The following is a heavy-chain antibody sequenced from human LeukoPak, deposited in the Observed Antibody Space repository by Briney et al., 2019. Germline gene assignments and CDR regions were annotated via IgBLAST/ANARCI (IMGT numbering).Heavy chain of an antibody. J-gene: IGHJ4*02. CDR2: LTGSGTST. D-gene: IGHD6-6*01. CDR3: AKGRGFSSSGSDY. Sequence: GESLRLSCAASGYTFSSYAMSWVRQAPGKGLEWVSTLTGSGTSTYYADSVKGRFTISRDNSKNTLYLQMNSLRAEDTATYFCAKGRGFSSSGSDYWGQGTLVTVSS. CDR1: GYTFSSYA. V-gene: IGHV3-23*01.